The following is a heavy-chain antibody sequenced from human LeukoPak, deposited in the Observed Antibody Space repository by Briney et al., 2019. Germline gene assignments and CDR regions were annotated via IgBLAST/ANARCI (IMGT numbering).Heavy chain of an antibody. V-gene: IGHV5-51*01. J-gene: IGHJ4*02. CDR1: GYSFTSYW. CDR3: ARLGAASADMYYFDY. Sequence: GESLKISCKGSGYSFTSYWIGWVRQMPGKGLEWMGIIYPGGSDTRYSPSFQGQVTISADKSISTAYLQWSSLKASDTAMYYCARLGAASADMYYFDYWGQGTLVTVSS. CDR2: IYPGGSDT. D-gene: IGHD6-13*01.